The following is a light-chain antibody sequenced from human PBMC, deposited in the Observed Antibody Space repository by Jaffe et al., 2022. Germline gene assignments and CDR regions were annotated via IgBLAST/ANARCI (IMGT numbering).Light chain of an antibody. J-gene: IGKJ5*01. CDR1: QSVSRN. CDR3: QQRSNWPPGLT. V-gene: IGKV3-11*01. Sequence: EIVLTQSPATLSLSPGERATLSCRASQSVSRNLAWYQQKPGQAPRLLIYDASNRATGIPARFSGSGSGTDFTLTISSLEPEDFAVYYCQQRSNWPPGLTFGQGTRLEIK. CDR2: DAS.